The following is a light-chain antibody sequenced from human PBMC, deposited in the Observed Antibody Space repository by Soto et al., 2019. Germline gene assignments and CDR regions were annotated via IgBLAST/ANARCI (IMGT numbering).Light chain of an antibody. CDR3: QVWDSRRDQCV. CDR2: HVG. J-gene: IGLJ3*02. V-gene: IGLV2-11*01. CDR1: SSDVGGYEY. Sequence: QSVLTQPRSVSGSPGQSVTISCSGTSSDVGGYEYVSWYQQHPGKAPRLLIYHVGQRPSGVPDRFSGSKSGTTASLTISGVEAGDEADYYCQVWDSRRDQCVFGGGTKLTVL.